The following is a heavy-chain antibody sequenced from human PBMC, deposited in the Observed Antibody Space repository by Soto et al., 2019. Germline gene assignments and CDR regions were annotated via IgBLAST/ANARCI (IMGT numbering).Heavy chain of an antibody. CDR2: IIPIFGTA. CDR1: GGTFSSYA. CDR3: ARDRAKHSSSWYWFAP. D-gene: IGHD6-13*01. Sequence: QVQLVQSGAEVKKPGSSVKVSCKASGGTFSSYAISWVRQAPGQGLEWMGGIIPIFGTANYAQKFPVRVTITADESTRTACMELSGLSSEATGVYYCARDRAKHSSSWYWFAPWGQGTLVTVSS. J-gene: IGHJ5*02. V-gene: IGHV1-69*01.